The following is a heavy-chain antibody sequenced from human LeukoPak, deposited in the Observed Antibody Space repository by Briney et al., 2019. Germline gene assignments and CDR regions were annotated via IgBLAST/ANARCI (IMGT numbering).Heavy chain of an antibody. CDR3: ARERQTTIFGVVIKMREFDY. J-gene: IGHJ4*02. CDR2: INPNSGGT. D-gene: IGHD3-3*01. CDR1: GYTFTGYY. V-gene: IGHV1-2*02. Sequence: ASVKVSCKASGYTFTGYYMHWVRQAPGQGLEWMGWINPNSGGTNYAQKFQGRVTMTRDTSISTAYMELSRLRSDDTAVYYCARERQTTIFGVVIKMREFDYWGQGTLVTVSS.